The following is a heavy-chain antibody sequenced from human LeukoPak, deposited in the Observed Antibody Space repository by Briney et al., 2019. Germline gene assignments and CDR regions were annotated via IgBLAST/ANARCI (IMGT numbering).Heavy chain of an antibody. CDR2: IKSKTDGGTA. CDR1: GFTFSNAL. Sequence: GGSLRLSCAASGFTFSNALMSWVRQTPGQGLEWVGRIKSKTDGGTADYAAPMKGRFTISRDDSKSTLYLQMNSLNTEDTAVYYCATDGRGPMENWGQGTLVTVSS. V-gene: IGHV3-15*01. D-gene: IGHD3-10*01. J-gene: IGHJ4*02. CDR3: ATDGRGPMEN.